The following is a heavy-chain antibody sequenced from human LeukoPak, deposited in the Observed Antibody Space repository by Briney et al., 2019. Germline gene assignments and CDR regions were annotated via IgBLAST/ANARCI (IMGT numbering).Heavy chain of an antibody. CDR2: ISGSGGST. CDR3: AKDTRGGRPSWPVDY. V-gene: IGHV3-23*01. J-gene: IGHJ4*02. D-gene: IGHD3-10*01. Sequence: PGGSLRLPCAASGFTFSSYAMSWVRQAPGKGLEWVSAISGSGGSTYYADSVKGRFTISRDNSKNTLYLQMNSLRAEDTAVYYCAKDTRGGRPSWPVDYWGQGTLVTVSS. CDR1: GFTFSSYA.